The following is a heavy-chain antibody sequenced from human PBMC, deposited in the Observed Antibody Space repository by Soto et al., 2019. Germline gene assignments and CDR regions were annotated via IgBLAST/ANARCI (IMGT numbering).Heavy chain of an antibody. CDR1: GFTFYNYA. J-gene: IGHJ3*01. Sequence: EVQLLESGGGLVRPGGSLRLSCAASGFTFYNYAMNWVRQAPGKGLEWVSTISGGGDGTYYADSVKGRFTISRDNSRNTVYLQMNSLRAEDTAVYYCAKKCLGSLATNCTTGDCHYAFDVWGQGTLVTVSS. V-gene: IGHV3-23*01. CDR3: AKKCLGSLATNCTTGDCHYAFDV. D-gene: IGHD2-8*01. CDR2: ISGGGDGT.